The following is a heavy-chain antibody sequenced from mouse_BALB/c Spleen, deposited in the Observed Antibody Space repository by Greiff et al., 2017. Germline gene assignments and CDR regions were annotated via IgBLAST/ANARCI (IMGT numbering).Heavy chain of an antibody. CDR2: INPGSGGT. Sequence: QVQLQQSGAELVRPGTSVKVSCKASGYAFTNYLIEWVKQRPGQGLEWIGVINPGSGGTNYNEKFKGKVTLTADKSSSTAYMQLSSLTSDDSAVYFCARFSSGWFAYWGQGTLVTVSA. D-gene: IGHD3-1*01. J-gene: IGHJ3*01. CDR3: ARFSSGWFAY. V-gene: IGHV1-54*03. CDR1: GYAFTNYL.